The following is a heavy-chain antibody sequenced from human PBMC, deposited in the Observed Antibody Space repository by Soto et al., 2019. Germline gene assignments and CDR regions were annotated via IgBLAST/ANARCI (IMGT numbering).Heavy chain of an antibody. CDR2: TYYRSKWYN. J-gene: IGHJ5*02. CDR3: ASSYCSSTSCRRGFDP. CDR1: GDSVSSNSAA. V-gene: IGHV6-1*01. D-gene: IGHD2-2*01. Sequence: QVQLQQSGPGLVKPSQTLSLTCAISGDSVSSNSAAWNWIRQSPSRGLEWLGRTYYRSKWYNDYAVSVKSRITINPDTSKNQFSLQLNSVTPEDTAVYYCASSYCSSTSCRRGFDPWGQGTLVTVSS.